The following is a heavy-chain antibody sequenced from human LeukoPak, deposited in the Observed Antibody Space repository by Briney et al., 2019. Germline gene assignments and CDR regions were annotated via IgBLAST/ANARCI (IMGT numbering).Heavy chain of an antibody. CDR3: AGALEY. CDR2: ISPEGTRI. J-gene: IGHJ4*02. V-gene: IGHV3-74*01. Sequence: GGSLRLSCAASGFTFSDKWMHWGRQAPGMGLGWVSRISPEGTRISYPDSVTGRFTSSKDNAKNMLYLQMNSLRAEDTAVYYCAGALEYWGQGTLVTVSS. CDR1: GFTFSDKW. D-gene: IGHD1-1*01.